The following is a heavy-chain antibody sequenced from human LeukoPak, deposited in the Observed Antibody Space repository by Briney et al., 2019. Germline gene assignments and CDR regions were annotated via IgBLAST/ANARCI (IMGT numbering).Heavy chain of an antibody. CDR2: ISGSGGST. Sequence: GGSLRLSCAASGFTFSSYAMSWVRQAPGKGLEWVSAISGSGGSTYYADSVKGRFTISRDNSKNTLYLQMNSLRAEDTAVYYCARDYGDEYYFDYWGQGTLVTVSS. D-gene: IGHD4-17*01. CDR3: ARDYGDEYYFDY. CDR1: GFTFSSYA. V-gene: IGHV3-23*01. J-gene: IGHJ4*02.